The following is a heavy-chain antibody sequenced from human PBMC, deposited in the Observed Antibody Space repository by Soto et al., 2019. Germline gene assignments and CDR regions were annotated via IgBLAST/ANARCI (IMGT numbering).Heavy chain of an antibody. V-gene: IGHV3-30*18. J-gene: IGHJ6*02. CDR2: ISYDGSNT. Sequence: QVQLVESGGGVVQPGWSLRLSCAASGFSISDYGMEWVRQAPGKGLEWVALISYDGSNTYYADSVKGRFTISRDNSKDTLFLQMTGLRREDTAVYYCAKGAGYRLSRGMDVWGQGTTVTVSS. D-gene: IGHD1-26*01. CDR1: GFSISDYG. CDR3: AKGAGYRLSRGMDV.